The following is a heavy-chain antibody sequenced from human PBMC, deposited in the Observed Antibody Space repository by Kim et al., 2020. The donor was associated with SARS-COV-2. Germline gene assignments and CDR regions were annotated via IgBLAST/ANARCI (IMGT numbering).Heavy chain of an antibody. CDR1: GVSISSGGYS. CDR2: IYHSGST. J-gene: IGHJ4*02. D-gene: IGHD7-27*01. CDR3: ARATGGSLFFDY. Sequence: SETLSLTCAVSGVSISSGGYSWSWIRQPPGKGLEWIGYIYHSGSTYYNPSLKSRVTISVDRSKNQFSLKLSSVTAADTAVYYCARATGGSLFFDYWGQGT. V-gene: IGHV4-30-2*01.